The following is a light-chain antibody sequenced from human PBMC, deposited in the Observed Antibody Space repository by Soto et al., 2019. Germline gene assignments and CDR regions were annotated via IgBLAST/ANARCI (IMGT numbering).Light chain of an antibody. CDR3: QQYNDWPLT. Sequence: EVVLTQSPATLSLSPGERAPLSCRARQSVSEFLAWYQQKPGQAPRLLIYDASNRATGIPARFSGSGSGTDFTLTISSLQSEDFALYYCQQYNDWPLTFGQGTKVDIK. CDR2: DAS. CDR1: QSVSEF. J-gene: IGKJ1*01. V-gene: IGKV3-11*01.